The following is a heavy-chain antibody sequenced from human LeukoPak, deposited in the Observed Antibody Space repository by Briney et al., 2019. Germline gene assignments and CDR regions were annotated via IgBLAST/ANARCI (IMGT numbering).Heavy chain of an antibody. CDR1: GYTFTSYY. D-gene: IGHD3-22*01. Sequence: GASVKVSCKASGYTFTSYYIHWVRQAPGQGLEWMAILNPSGGSTSYAQKFQGRVTMTRDTSTSIVYMELSSLRSEDTAVYYCARRAHYYDSSGYSPDGYWGQGTLVTVSS. CDR3: ARRAHYYDSSGYSPDGY. J-gene: IGHJ4*02. CDR2: LNPSGGST. V-gene: IGHV1-46*01.